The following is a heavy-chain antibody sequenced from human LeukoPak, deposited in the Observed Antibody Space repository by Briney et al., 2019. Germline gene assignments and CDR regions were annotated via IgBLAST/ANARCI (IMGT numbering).Heavy chain of an antibody. CDR3: ARDYFDGQLPSALDY. J-gene: IGHJ4*02. Sequence: SVKVSCKASGYTFLTSVISWVRQAPGQGLEWMGRIIPILDIANYAQKFQGRVTITADKSTSTAYMELSSLRSEDTAVYYCARDYFDGQLPSALDYWGQGSLVTVSS. CDR2: IIPILDIA. V-gene: IGHV1-69*04. D-gene: IGHD3-9*01. CDR1: GYTFLTSV.